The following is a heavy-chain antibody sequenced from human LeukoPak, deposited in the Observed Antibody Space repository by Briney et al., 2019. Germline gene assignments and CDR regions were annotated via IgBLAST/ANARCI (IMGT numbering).Heavy chain of an antibody. Sequence: ASVKVSCKASGYTFAIYGISWVRQAPGQGLEWMAWISPYDGDTNYAQNFEGRVTMTTETSTSPAYMELRSLRSDDPAIYYCARDYCTRGGDCYKEDLLDPWGQGPLVTASS. J-gene: IGHJ5*02. CDR1: GYTFAIYG. V-gene: IGHV1-18*01. CDR3: ARDYCTRGGDCYKEDLLDP. D-gene: IGHD2-21*02. CDR2: ISPYDGDT.